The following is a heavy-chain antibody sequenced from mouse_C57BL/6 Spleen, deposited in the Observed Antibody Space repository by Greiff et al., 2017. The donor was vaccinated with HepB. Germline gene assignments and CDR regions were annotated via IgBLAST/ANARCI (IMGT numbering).Heavy chain of an antibody. J-gene: IGHJ4*01. D-gene: IGHD3-2*02. CDR1: GYAFSSSW. CDR2: IYPGDGDT. CDR3: ARPSSGAMDY. Sequence: VQLQQSGPELVKPGASVKISCKASGYAFSSSWMNWVKQRPGKGLEWIGRIYPGDGDTNYNGKFKGKATLTADKSSSTAYMQLSSLTSEDSAVYFCARPSSGAMDYWGQGTSVTVSS. V-gene: IGHV1-82*01.